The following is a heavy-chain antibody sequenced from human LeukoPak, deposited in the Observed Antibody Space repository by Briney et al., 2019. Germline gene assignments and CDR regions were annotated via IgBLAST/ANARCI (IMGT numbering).Heavy chain of an antibody. D-gene: IGHD3-22*01. Sequence: GGSLRLSCAASGFTFSSYAMSWVRQAPGKGLAWVSAISGSGGSTYYADSVKGRFTISRDNSKNTLYLQMNSLRAEDTAVYYCAKAAPLTYYYDSSGYPPDAFDIWGQGTMVTVSS. J-gene: IGHJ3*02. CDR1: GFTFSSYA. V-gene: IGHV3-23*01. CDR2: ISGSGGST. CDR3: AKAAPLTYYYDSSGYPPDAFDI.